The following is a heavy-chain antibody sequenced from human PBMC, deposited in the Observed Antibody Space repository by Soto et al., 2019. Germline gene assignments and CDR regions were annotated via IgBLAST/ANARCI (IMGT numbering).Heavy chain of an antibody. D-gene: IGHD3-22*01. V-gene: IGHV3-74*01. CDR2: INSDGSST. CDR1: GFPFSIYW. Sequence: GGSLRLSCAASGFPFSIYWMHLVRQSPGKGLVWVSRINSDGSSTSYADSVKGRFTISRDNAKNTLYLQMNSLRAEDTAVYYSATDPERGSGYFYHCYWLDPWGQGNLVTVSS. J-gene: IGHJ5*02. CDR3: ATDPERGSGYFYHCYWLDP.